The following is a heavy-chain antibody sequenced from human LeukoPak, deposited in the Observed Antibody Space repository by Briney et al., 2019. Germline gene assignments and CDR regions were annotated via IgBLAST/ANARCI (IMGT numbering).Heavy chain of an antibody. J-gene: IGHJ3*02. D-gene: IGHD2-21*02. V-gene: IGHV3-33*01. CDR2: IWYDGSNK. CDR1: GFTFSSYG. Sequence: PAGSLRLSCAASGFTFSSYGMHRVRQAPGKGLEWVAVIWYDGSNKYYADGVKGRFTISRDNSKNTLYLQMNGLRAEDTAVYYCARDSPYCGGDCYSVAFDIWGQGTMVTVSS. CDR3: ARDSPYCGGDCYSVAFDI.